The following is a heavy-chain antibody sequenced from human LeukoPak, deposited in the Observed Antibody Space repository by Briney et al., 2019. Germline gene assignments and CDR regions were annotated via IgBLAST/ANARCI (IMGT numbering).Heavy chain of an antibody. CDR1: GYTFTDYY. CDR3: AREWELLRKYLYH. CDR2: INPNSGGT. Sequence: ASVKVSCKASGYTFTDYYLHWLRQAPGHALDWMGWINPNSGGTTYAQNFKGRVTMTWDTSISTAYMELSRLRSDDTAVYYCAREWELLRKYLYHWGQGTLVTVSS. D-gene: IGHD1-26*01. V-gene: IGHV1-2*02. J-gene: IGHJ1*01.